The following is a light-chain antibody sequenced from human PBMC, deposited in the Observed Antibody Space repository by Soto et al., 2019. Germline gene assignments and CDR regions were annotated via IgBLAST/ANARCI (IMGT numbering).Light chain of an antibody. J-gene: IGLJ1*01. CDR2: EVV. Sequence: QSALTQPPSASGSPGQSVTISCTGTKSDIGVYDLVSWYQQHPGKAPRLIIYEVVQRPSGVPDRFSGSKSGNTASLTVSGLQAADEADYFCKSYAGSNTDVFGSGTKLTVL. V-gene: IGLV2-8*01. CDR1: KSDIGVYDL. CDR3: KSYAGSNTDV.